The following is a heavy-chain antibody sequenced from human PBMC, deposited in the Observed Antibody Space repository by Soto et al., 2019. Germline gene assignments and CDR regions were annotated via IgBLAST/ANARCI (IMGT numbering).Heavy chain of an antibody. CDR3: AREIKTLNKTTVTIGYAFDI. CDR2: IKQDGSEK. CDR1: GFTFSSYW. Sequence: GGSLRLSCAASGFTFSSYWMSWVRQAPGKGLEWVANIKQDGSEKYYVDSVKGRFTISRDNAKNSLYLQMNSLRAEDTAVYYCAREIKTLNKTTVTIGYAFDIWGQGTMVTVSS. J-gene: IGHJ3*02. D-gene: IGHD4-4*01. V-gene: IGHV3-7*01.